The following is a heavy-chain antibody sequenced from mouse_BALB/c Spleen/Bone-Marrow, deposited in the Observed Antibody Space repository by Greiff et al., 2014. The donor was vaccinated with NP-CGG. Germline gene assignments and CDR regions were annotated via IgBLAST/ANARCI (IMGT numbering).Heavy chain of an antibody. J-gene: IGHJ4*01. CDR3: ASRGEYSYAMDY. CDR1: GYTFSNYW. V-gene: IGHV1-80*01. Sequence: QVQLQQSGAELVRPGSSVKISCKASGYTFSNYWMNWMKQRPGQGLEWIGQIYPGDGDTNYIGKFTGKATLTADRSSSTAYMQLSSLTSEDSAVYFCASRGEYSYAMDYWGQGTSVTVSS. CDR2: IYPGDGDT. D-gene: IGHD5-1*01.